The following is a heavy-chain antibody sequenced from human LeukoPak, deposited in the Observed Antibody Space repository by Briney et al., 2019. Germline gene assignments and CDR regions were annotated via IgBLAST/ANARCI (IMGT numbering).Heavy chain of an antibody. CDR2: VSTSNGDT. CDR3: ARVSDTSMVTPGFDS. D-gene: IGHD5-18*01. CDR1: GYNFNRYT. V-gene: IGHV1-18*01. Sequence: ASVKVSCKTSGYNFNRYTITWVRQAPGQGLKWMGWVSTSNGDTNYAEKFQGRVTMTTETVTNTAYMELRRLRSGETAMYFCARVSDTSMVTPGFDSWGQGTLVTVSS. J-gene: IGHJ4*02.